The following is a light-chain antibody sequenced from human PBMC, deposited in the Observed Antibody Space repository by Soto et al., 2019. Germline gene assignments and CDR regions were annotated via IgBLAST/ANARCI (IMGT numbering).Light chain of an antibody. CDR2: DAS. CDR1: QSVSSY. Sequence: ELVLLQSHAILPFSPGERATLSCSASQSVSSYLAWYQQKPGQAPRLLIYDASNRATGIPARFSGSGSGTDFTLTISSLEPEDFAVYYCQQRSNWTSFGPGTKVEIK. CDR3: QQRSNWTS. J-gene: IGKJ3*01. V-gene: IGKV3-11*01.